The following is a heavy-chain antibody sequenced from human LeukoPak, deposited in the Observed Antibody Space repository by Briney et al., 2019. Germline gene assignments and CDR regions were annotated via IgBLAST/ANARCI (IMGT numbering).Heavy chain of an antibody. CDR3: ASIMTTVNTFDY. V-gene: IGHV4-30-4*01. CDR2: IYYSGST. D-gene: IGHD4-17*01. Sequence: SQTLSLTCTVSGGSISSGDYYWSRIRQPPGKGLEWIGYIYYSGSTYYNPSLKSRVTISVDTSKNQFSLKLSSVTAADTAVYYCASIMTTVNTFDYWGQGTLVTVSS. J-gene: IGHJ4*02. CDR1: GGSISSGDYY.